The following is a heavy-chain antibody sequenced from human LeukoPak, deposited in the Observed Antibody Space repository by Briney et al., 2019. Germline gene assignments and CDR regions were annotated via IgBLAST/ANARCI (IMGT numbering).Heavy chain of an antibody. CDR3: VAWYNWFDP. Sequence: SQTLSLTCTVSGGSISSGSYYWSWIRQPAGKGLEWIGRIYTSGSTNYNPSLKSRVTISVDTSKNQFSLKLSSVTAADTAVYYCVAWYNWFDPWGQGTLVTVS. CDR1: GGSISSGSYY. V-gene: IGHV4-61*02. J-gene: IGHJ5*02. D-gene: IGHD2-15*01. CDR2: IYTSGST.